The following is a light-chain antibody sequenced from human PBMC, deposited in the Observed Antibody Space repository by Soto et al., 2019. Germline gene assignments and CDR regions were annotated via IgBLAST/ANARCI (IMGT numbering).Light chain of an antibody. J-gene: IGLJ1*01. CDR2: NND. CDR1: SSNIGTYT. CDR3: AAWDDSLSGLYV. Sequence: QSVLTQLPSASGTPGQRVTISCSGSSSNIGTYTVNWYQQFPGTAPKLLIYNNDQRPSGVPDRFSGFKYGTAASLAISGLQSEDEAEYYCAAWDDSLSGLYVFGTGTKVTVL. V-gene: IGLV1-44*01.